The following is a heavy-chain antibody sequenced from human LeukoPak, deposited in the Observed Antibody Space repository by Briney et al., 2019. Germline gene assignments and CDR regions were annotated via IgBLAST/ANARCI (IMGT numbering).Heavy chain of an antibody. J-gene: IGHJ6*03. D-gene: IGHD3-10*01. CDR2: IYYSGST. CDR1: GDSISSGDYY. V-gene: IGHV4-39*01. Sequence: SETLSLTCTVSGDSISSGDYYWSWIRQPAGKGLEWIGSIYYSGSTYYNPSLKSRVTISVDTSKNQFSLKLSSVTAADTAVYYCARPLLWFGELFSADYMDVWGKGTMVTISS. CDR3: ARPLLWFGELFSADYMDV.